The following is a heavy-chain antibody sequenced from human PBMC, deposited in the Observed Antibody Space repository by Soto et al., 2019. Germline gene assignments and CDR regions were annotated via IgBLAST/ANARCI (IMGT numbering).Heavy chain of an antibody. V-gene: IGHV4-30-4*01. CDR3: TRAQGSGFLVS. CDR2: IYYSGST. CDR1: GGSISSGDYY. Sequence: QVQLQESGPGLVKPSQTLSLTCTVSGGSISSGDYYWSWIRQPPGKGLEWIGYIYYSGSTYYNPSLQSRVTLSVDTSKNQFSMKLSSVTAADTAVYYCTRAQGSGFLVSWGQGTLVTVSS. D-gene: IGHD3-10*01. J-gene: IGHJ4*02.